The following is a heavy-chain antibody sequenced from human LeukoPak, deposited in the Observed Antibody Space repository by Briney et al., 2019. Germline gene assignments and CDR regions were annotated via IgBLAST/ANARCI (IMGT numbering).Heavy chain of an antibody. CDR3: ATKALDYYDSSGYGLCYFDY. CDR2: FDPEDGET. D-gene: IGHD3-22*01. Sequence: ASVKVSCKVSGYTLTELSMHWVRQAPGKGLEWMGGFDPEDGETIYAQKFQGRVTMTEDTSTDTAYMELSSLRSEDKAVYYCATKALDYYDSSGYGLCYFDYWGQGTLVTVSS. V-gene: IGHV1-24*01. J-gene: IGHJ4*02. CDR1: GYTLTELS.